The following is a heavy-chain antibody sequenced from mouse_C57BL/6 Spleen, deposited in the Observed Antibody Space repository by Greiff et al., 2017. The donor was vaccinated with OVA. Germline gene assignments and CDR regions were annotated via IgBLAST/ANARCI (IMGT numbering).Heavy chain of an antibody. J-gene: IGHJ2*01. CDR3: ARGRGTAQAQGY. V-gene: IGHV1-55*01. CDR2: IYPGSGST. D-gene: IGHD3-2*02. Sequence: QVQLQQPGAELVKPGASVKMSCKASGYTFTSYWITWVKQRPGQGLEWIGDIYPGSGSTNYNEKFKSKATLTVDTSSSTAYMQLSSLTSEDSAVYYCARGRGTAQAQGYWGQGTTLTVSS. CDR1: GYTFTSYW.